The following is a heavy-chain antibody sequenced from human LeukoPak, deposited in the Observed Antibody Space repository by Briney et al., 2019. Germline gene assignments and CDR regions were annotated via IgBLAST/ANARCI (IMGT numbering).Heavy chain of an antibody. V-gene: IGHV5-51*01. CDR2: IYPGDSDT. J-gene: IGHJ4*02. D-gene: IGHD6-19*01. Sequence: GESLQISCKGSGSRFTSYWIGWVRQLPGKGLEWMGIIYPGDSDTRYSPSFQGQVTISADKSISTAYLQWSSLKASDTAMYYCARLRDSSGWYTLAVWGQGTLVTVSS. CDR3: ARLRDSSGWYTLAV. CDR1: GSRFTSYW.